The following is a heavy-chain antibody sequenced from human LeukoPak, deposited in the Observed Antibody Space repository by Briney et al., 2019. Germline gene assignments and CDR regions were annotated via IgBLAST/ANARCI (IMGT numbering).Heavy chain of an antibody. CDR3: AREVSEGFDF. CDR1: GFTYSGYS. D-gene: IGHD3-22*01. CDR2: FGTRSTSI. Sequence: GGSLRLSCTASGFTYSGYSMNWIRQAPGKGLEWVSSFGTRSTSIYHAGSVKGRFAISRDNAKNSLYLQMNSLRAEDTAVYYCAREVSEGFDFWGQGTLVTVSS. J-gene: IGHJ4*02. V-gene: IGHV3-21*01.